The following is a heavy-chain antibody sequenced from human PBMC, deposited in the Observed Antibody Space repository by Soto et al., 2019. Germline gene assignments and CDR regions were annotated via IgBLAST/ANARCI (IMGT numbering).Heavy chain of an antibody. CDR1: GFTFSSYA. V-gene: IGHV3-23*01. Sequence: GGSLRLSCAASGFTFSSYAMSWVRQAPGKGLEWVSAISCSGGSTYYADSVKGRFTISRDNSKNTLYLQMNSLRAEDTAVSYCAKFIDSSGYYANYFDYWGQGTLVTVSS. J-gene: IGHJ4*02. CDR3: AKFIDSSGYYANYFDY. CDR2: ISCSGGST. D-gene: IGHD3-22*01.